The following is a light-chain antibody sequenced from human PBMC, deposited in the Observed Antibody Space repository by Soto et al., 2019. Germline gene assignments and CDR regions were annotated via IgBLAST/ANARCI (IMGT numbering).Light chain of an antibody. J-gene: IGKJ4*01. V-gene: IGKV3-20*01. CDR3: QQHGTSPELT. CDR2: GAS. CDR1: QSVSNTY. Sequence: EIVLTQSPGTLSLSPGERATLSCRASQSVSNTYLAWYQQKPDQAPRLLISGASSRATGIPDMFSGSGSGTDFSLTISRLEPEDFAVYYCQQHGTSPELTFGGGTRVEIK.